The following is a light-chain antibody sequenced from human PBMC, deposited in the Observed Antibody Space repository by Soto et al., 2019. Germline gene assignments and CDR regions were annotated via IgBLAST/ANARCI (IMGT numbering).Light chain of an antibody. CDR3: WSYASSLSGVV. CDR1: SSNIGAGYD. V-gene: IGLV1-40*01. CDR2: GSS. J-gene: IGLJ3*02. Sequence: QSVLTQPPSVSGAPGQRVTISCTGSSSNIGAGYDVYWYQQPPGKAPKLIIYGSSNRPSGVPNRFSGSKSGTTASLAIAGLQAEDEADYYCWSYASSLSGVVFGGGTKLTVL.